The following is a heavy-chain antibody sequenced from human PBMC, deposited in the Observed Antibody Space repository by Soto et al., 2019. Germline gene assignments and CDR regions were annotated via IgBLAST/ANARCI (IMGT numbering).Heavy chain of an antibody. V-gene: IGHV5-51*01. Sequence: PGESLKISCKGSGYSFPSYWIGWVRQMPGKGLELMGIIYPSDSDTRYRPSFQGQVTISADKSISSAYLQWSSLRASDTAMYYCARGGVSTRTFDYWGQGTPVTVSS. D-gene: IGHD3-3*01. J-gene: IGHJ4*02. CDR3: ARGGVSTRTFDY. CDR1: GYSFPSYW. CDR2: IYPSDSDT.